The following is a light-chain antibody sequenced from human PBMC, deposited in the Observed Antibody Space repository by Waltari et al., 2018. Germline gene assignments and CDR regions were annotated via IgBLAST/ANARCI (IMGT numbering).Light chain of an antibody. CDR1: ALPNKY. V-gene: IGLV3-25*03. J-gene: IGLJ1*01. CDR3: QSADTSGNYV. Sequence: SYELTQTPSVSVSPGQTARITCSGDALPNKYAYWYQQKPGKAPGVVIYKDTQRPSGTPARFSGSTSGTTVTLTISGVQAEDEADYYCQSADTSGNYVFGPGTKVTVV. CDR2: KDT.